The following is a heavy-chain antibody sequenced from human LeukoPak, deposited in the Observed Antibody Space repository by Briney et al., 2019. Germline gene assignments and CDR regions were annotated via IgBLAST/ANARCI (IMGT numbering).Heavy chain of an antibody. Sequence: GGSLRLSCAASGFTFSNYAMSWVRQAPGKGLEWVSAISSSGDSYYAGSVKGRFTISRDNSKNTLYLQMNSLRAEDTAVYYCAKDAVGATAYYFDYWGQGTLVTVSS. D-gene: IGHD1-26*01. CDR3: AKDAVGATAYYFDY. V-gene: IGHV3-23*01. CDR2: ISSSGDS. J-gene: IGHJ4*02. CDR1: GFTFSNYA.